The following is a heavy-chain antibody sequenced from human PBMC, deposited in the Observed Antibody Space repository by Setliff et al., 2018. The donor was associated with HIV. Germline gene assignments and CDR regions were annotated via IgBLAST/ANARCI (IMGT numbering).Heavy chain of an antibody. D-gene: IGHD3-10*01. V-gene: IGHV4-39*07. CDR1: GDSVSSRSYY. Sequence: PSETLSLTCSVSGDSVSSRSYYWGWIRQSPGKGLEWIGSIYFNGITHDNPSLKSRVTISVDTSKNQFSLKLSSVTAADTAVYYCARERSALLWKNWFDPWGQGTLVTVSS. J-gene: IGHJ5*02. CDR2: IYFNGIT. CDR3: ARERSALLWKNWFDP.